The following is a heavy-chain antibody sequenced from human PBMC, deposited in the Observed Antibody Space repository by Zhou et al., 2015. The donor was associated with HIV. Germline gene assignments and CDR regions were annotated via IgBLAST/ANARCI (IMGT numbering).Heavy chain of an antibody. CDR3: ARRGHGDPYYYYYGMDV. Sequence: QVQLVQSGAEVKKPGSSVKVSCKASGGTFSSYAISWVRQAPGQGLEWMGGIIPIFGTANYAQKFQGRVTITADKSTSTAYMELSSLRSEDTAVYYCARRGHGDPYYYYYGMDVWGQGTTVTVSS. J-gene: IGHJ6*02. D-gene: IGHD4-17*01. V-gene: IGHV1-69*06. CDR2: IIPIFGTA. CDR1: GGTFSSYA.